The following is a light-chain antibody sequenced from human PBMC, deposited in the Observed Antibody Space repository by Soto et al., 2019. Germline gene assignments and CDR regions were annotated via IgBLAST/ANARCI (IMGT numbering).Light chain of an antibody. CDR3: QQLHVYPST. Sequence: QLTQSPSSLSASVGDRVTITCRASQDINSYLAWYQQKPGKAPNLLIYAGTSLQSGVPSRFSGSGSGTEFTLTISSLQPEDFATYYCQQLHVYPSTFGGGTKVE. J-gene: IGKJ4*01. CDR2: AGT. V-gene: IGKV1-9*01. CDR1: QDINSY.